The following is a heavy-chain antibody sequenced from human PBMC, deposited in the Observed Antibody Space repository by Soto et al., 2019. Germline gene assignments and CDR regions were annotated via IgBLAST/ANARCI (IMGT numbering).Heavy chain of an antibody. D-gene: IGHD4-4*01. CDR1: GGTFSSYT. Sequence: SVKVSCKASGGTFSSYTISWVRQAPGQGLEWMGRIIPILGIANYAQKFQGRVTITADKSTSTAYMELSSLRSEDTAVYYRARDPHDYSKGGPCYWGRGTLVIVSS. CDR2: IIPILGIA. V-gene: IGHV1-69*04. J-gene: IGHJ4*02. CDR3: ARDPHDYSKGGPCY.